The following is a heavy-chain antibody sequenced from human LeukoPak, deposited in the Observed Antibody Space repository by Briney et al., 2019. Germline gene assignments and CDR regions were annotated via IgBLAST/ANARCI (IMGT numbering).Heavy chain of an antibody. D-gene: IGHD3-3*01. V-gene: IGHV3-21*01. CDR1: GFTFSSYS. J-gene: IGHJ6*02. CDR3: ARDRNYDFWSGFRTVINYYGMDV. CDR2: ISSSSSYI. Sequence: GGSLRLSCAASGFTFSSYSMNWVRQAPGKGLEWVSSISSSSSYIYYADSVKGRFTISRDNAKNSLYLQMNSLRAEDTAVYYCARDRNYDFWSGFRTVINYYGMDVWGQGTTVTVSS.